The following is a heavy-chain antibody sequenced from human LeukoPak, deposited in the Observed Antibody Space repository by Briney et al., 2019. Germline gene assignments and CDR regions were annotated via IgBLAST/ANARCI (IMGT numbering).Heavy chain of an antibody. CDR1: GYTFTSYD. J-gene: IGHJ6*03. CDR3: ARADIVVVPAATFYYYYYYMDV. D-gene: IGHD2-2*01. Sequence: GASVKVSCKASGYTFTSYDINWVRQATGQGLEWMGWMNPNSGNTGSAQKFQGRVTMTRNTSISTAYMELSSLRSEDTAVYYCARADIVVVPAATFYYYYYYMDVWGKGTTVTISS. CDR2: MNPNSGNT. V-gene: IGHV1-8*01.